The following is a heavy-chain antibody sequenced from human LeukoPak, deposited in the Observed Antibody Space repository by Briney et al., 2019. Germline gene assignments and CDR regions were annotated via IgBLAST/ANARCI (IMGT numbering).Heavy chain of an antibody. V-gene: IGHV3-30*03. J-gene: IGHJ4*02. CDR3: ARGRGSWYGVYFDY. CDR2: ISYDGSNK. Sequence: PGGSLRLSCAVSGFTFSNYGMHWVRQAPGKGLEWVAVISYDGSNKHYLDSVKGRFTVSRDNAKNSLYLQMNSLRTEDTAVYYCARGRGSWYGVYFDYWGQGTLVTVSS. CDR1: GFTFSNYG. D-gene: IGHD6-13*01.